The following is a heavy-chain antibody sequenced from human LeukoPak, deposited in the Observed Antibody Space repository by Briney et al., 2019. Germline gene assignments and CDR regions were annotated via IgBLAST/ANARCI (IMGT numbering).Heavy chain of an antibody. CDR2: ISAYNGNT. CDR1: GYTFTSYA. D-gene: IGHD6-13*01. Sequence: ASVKVSCKASGYTFTSYAISWVRQAPGQGLEWMGWISAYNGNTNYAQKLQGSVTMTTATSTSTAYMELRSLRSDDTAAHNWARIGAAAGIFIRFDPWGQGTLVTVSS. J-gene: IGHJ5*02. V-gene: IGHV1-18*01. CDR3: ARIGAAAGIFIRFDP.